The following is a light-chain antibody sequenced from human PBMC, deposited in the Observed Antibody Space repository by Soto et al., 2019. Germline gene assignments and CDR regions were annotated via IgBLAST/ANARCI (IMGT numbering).Light chain of an antibody. Sequence: DIQMTQFPSSLSVSVGDRVTITCQASQDISNSLNWYQQKAEKAPKLLIYDASNLETGVPSRFSGSGSGTDFTFTISSLQAEDIATYYCQQYHNLPPLTFGGGTKVEIK. CDR3: QQYHNLPPLT. CDR1: QDISNS. CDR2: DAS. V-gene: IGKV1-33*01. J-gene: IGKJ4*01.